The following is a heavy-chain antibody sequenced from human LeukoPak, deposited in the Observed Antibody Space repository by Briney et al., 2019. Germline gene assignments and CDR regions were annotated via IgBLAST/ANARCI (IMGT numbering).Heavy chain of an antibody. J-gene: IGHJ3*02. CDR1: GGSISSGGYY. D-gene: IGHD3-16*02. CDR3: ARGGFGGVIVIFPDAFDI. CDR2: IYYSGST. Sequence: SETLSLTCTVSGGSISSGGYYWSWIRQHPGKGLEWIGYIYYSGSTYYNPSLKSRVTISVDTSKNQFSLKLSSVTAADTAVYYCARGGFGGVIVIFPDAFDIWGQGTMVTVSS. V-gene: IGHV4-31*03.